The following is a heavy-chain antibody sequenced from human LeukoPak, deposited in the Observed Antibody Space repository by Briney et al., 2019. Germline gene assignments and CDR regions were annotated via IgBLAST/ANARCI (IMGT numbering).Heavy chain of an antibody. CDR1: GGSISSYY. J-gene: IGHJ6*02. V-gene: IGHV4-59*06. D-gene: IGHD3-3*01. Sequence: SETQSLTCTVSGGSISSYYWSWIRQHPGKGLEWIGYIYYSGSTYYNPSLKSRVTISVDTSKNQFSLKLSSVTAADTAVYYCARDLWSSYYYGMDVWGQGTTVTVSS. CDR3: ARDLWSSYYYGMDV. CDR2: IYYSGST.